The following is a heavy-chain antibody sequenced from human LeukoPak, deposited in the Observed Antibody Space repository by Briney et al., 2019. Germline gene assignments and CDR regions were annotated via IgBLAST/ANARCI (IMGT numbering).Heavy chain of an antibody. CDR3: GVWMFGQGS. J-gene: IGHJ5*02. Sequence: GGSLRLSCETSGFTFSDHYLDLIRQAPGKGLEWVARIRNKVENYVTHYAASVTGRFILSRDASKNSVYLQMDSLKTEDTAIYYCGVWMFGQGSWGQGTPVTVSS. CDR2: IRNKVENYVT. V-gene: IGHV3-72*01. D-gene: IGHD3-10*02. CDR1: GFTFSDHY.